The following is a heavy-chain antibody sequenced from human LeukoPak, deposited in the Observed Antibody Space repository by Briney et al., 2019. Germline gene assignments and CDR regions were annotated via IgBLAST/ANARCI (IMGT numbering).Heavy chain of an antibody. CDR2: ISSSSSYI. Sequence: GGSLRLSCAASGLTFSSYSMNWVRQTPGKGLEWVSSISSSSSYIYYADSVKGRFTISRDNAKNSLYLQMNSLRAEDTAVYYCAREVSEACSSTSCLYYFDYWGQGTLVTVSS. J-gene: IGHJ4*02. D-gene: IGHD2-2*01. V-gene: IGHV3-21*01. CDR3: AREVSEACSSTSCLYYFDY. CDR1: GLTFSSYS.